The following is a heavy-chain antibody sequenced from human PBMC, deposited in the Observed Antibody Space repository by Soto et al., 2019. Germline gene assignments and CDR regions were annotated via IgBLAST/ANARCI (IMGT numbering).Heavy chain of an antibody. D-gene: IGHD2-15*01. J-gene: IGHJ4*02. CDR1: GFIFSSYG. CDR2: IAYEGSHT. V-gene: IGHV3-30*18. Sequence: QVQLVESGGGVVQPGRSLRLSCAASGFIFSSYGMHVVRQAPGKGLEGVAVIAYEGSHTYYADSVKGRCTITRHNSKNTLYLQMNSLRPEDTAVYYCAKEVHCGGGSCSWSEGFDYWGQGTLLTVSS. CDR3: AKEVHCGGGSCSWSEGFDY.